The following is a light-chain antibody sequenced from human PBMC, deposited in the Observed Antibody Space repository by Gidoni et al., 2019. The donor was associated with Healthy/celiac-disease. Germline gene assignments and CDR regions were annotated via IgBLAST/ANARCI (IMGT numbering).Light chain of an antibody. Sequence: SSELTQDPAVSVALGQTVRITCQGDSLRSYYASWYQQKPGQAPVLVIYGKNNRPSGIPDRFSGSSSGNTASLTITGAQAEDEAHYYCNSRDSSGNHLEVFGTGTKVTVL. J-gene: IGLJ1*01. CDR1: SLRSYY. CDR2: GKN. CDR3: NSRDSSGNHLEV. V-gene: IGLV3-19*01.